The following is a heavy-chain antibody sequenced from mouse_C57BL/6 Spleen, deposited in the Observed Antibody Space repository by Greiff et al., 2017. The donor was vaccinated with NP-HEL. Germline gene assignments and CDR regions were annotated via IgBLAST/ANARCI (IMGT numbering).Heavy chain of an antibody. Sequence: QVQLQQPGAELVRPGTSVKLSCKASGYTFTSYWMHWVKQRPGQGLEWIGVIDPSDSYTNYNQKFKGKATLTVDTSSSTAYMQLSSLTSEDSAVYYCARGRHAYYYGSSYGLGPDWGQGTTLTVSS. CDR2: IDPSDSYT. V-gene: IGHV1-59*01. J-gene: IGHJ2*01. CDR1: GYTFTSYW. CDR3: ARGRHAYYYGSSYGLGPD. D-gene: IGHD1-1*01.